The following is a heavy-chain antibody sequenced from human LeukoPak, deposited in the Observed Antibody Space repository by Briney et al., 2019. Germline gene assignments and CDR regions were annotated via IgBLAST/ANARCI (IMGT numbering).Heavy chain of an antibody. Sequence: GGSLRLSCAASGFTFSSSGMHWVRQAPGKGLEWVAFIWYDRSNTYYADSVKGRFTISRDNSKNTLYLQMNSLRAEDTAVYYCAKEGVTGYYGNYMDVWGKGTTVTVSS. CDR3: AKEGVTGYYGNYMDV. CDR2: IWYDRSNT. V-gene: IGHV3-30*02. D-gene: IGHD3-9*01. J-gene: IGHJ6*03. CDR1: GFTFSSSG.